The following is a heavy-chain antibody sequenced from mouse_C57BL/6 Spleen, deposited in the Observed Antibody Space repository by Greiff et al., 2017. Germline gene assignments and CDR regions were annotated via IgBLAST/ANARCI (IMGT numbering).Heavy chain of an antibody. CDR1: GYTFTSYW. D-gene: IGHD1-1*01. Sequence: QVQLQQPGAELVMPGASVKLSCKASGYTFTSYWMHWVKQRPGQGLEWIGEIDTSDSYTNYNQKFKGKSTLTVDKSSSTAYMQVSSLTSEDSAVYYCARFTTVEGGAMDYWGQGTSVTVSS. J-gene: IGHJ4*01. CDR3: ARFTTVEGGAMDY. CDR2: IDTSDSYT. V-gene: IGHV1-69*01.